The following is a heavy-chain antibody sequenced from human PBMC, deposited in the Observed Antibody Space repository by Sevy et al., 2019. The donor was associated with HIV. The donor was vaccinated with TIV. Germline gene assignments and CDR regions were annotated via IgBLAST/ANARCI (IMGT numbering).Heavy chain of an antibody. CDR1: GYTLTELS. CDR2: FDPEDGET. V-gene: IGHV1-24*01. D-gene: IGHD3-9*01. CDR3: ATDYYDILTGHADYYYYGMDD. J-gene: IGHJ6*02. Sequence: ASVKVSCKVSGYTLTELSMHWVRQAPGKGLEWMGGFDPEDGETIYAQKFQGRVTMTEDTSTDTAYMELSSLRSEDTAVYYCATDYYDILTGHADYYYYGMDDWGQGTTVTVSS.